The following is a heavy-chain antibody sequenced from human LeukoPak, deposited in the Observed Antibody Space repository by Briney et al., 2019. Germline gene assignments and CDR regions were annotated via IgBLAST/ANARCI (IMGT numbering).Heavy chain of an antibody. CDR2: IYYSGYT. CDR1: GGFISGSGQY. Sequence: PSETLSLTCTVSGGFISGSGQYWSWIRQPPGKGLEWIGYIYYSGYTNYNPSLKSRVTISVDTSKNQFSLKLSSVTAADTAVYYCARTTMVRGTYYMDVWGKGTTVTISS. J-gene: IGHJ6*03. V-gene: IGHV4-61*08. D-gene: IGHD3-10*01. CDR3: ARTTMVRGTYYMDV.